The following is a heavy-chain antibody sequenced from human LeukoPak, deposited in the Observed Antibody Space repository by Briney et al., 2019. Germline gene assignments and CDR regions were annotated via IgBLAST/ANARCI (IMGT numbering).Heavy chain of an antibody. CDR3: AKGSSTILPSGVFDY. CDR1: GFTFSSYA. Sequence: GGSLRLSCAASGFTFSSYAMSWVRQAPGKGLEWVSAISSSGGSTYYADSVKGRFTISRHNSKSTLYLQMNSLRAEDTALYYCAKGSSTILPSGVFDYWGQGTLVTVSS. V-gene: IGHV3-23*01. CDR2: ISSSGGST. D-gene: IGHD5-24*01. J-gene: IGHJ4*02.